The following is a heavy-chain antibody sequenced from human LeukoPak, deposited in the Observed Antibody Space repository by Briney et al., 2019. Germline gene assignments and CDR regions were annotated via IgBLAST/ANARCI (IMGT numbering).Heavy chain of an antibody. D-gene: IGHD3-22*01. Sequence: GGSRSLSCAASGFTFSSYGMHWVRKAPGKGLGWVAVIWYDGSNKYYADSVKGRFTISRDNSKNTLYLQMNSLRAEDTAVYYCASGPYYHDSSGILGSWGQGTLVTVSS. CDR3: ASGPYYHDSSGILGS. J-gene: IGHJ4*02. V-gene: IGHV3-33*01. CDR1: GFTFSSYG. CDR2: IWYDGSNK.